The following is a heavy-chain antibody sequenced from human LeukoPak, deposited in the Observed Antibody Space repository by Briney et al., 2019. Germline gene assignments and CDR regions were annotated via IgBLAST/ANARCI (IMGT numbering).Heavy chain of an antibody. CDR3: QMNSYGYEGEFEYFQH. CDR1: GGSISSSSYY. J-gene: IGHJ1*01. CDR2: IYYSGST. V-gene: IGHV4-39*01. Sequence: PSETLSLTCTVSGGSISSSSYYWGWIRQPPGKGLEWIGSIYYSGSTYYNPSLKSRVTISVDTSKNQFSLKLSSVTAADTAVYYCQMNSYGYEGEFEYFQHWGQGTLVTVSS. D-gene: IGHD5-18*01.